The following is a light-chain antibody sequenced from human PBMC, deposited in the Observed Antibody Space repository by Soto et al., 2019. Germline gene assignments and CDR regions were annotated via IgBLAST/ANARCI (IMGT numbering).Light chain of an antibody. CDR2: GAS. Sequence: IGITHSTATLSVSPGGRVTLSCRASQSVSSNLAWYQQKPGQAPRLLIYGASTRATGIPARFSGSGSGTEFTLTISSLQSEDFAVYYCQQYNNWPTWTFGQGTKVDIK. CDR1: QSVSSN. J-gene: IGKJ1*01. CDR3: QQYNNWPTWT. V-gene: IGKV3-15*01.